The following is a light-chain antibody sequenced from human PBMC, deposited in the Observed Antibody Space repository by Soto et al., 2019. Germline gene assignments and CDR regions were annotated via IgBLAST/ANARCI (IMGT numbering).Light chain of an antibody. CDR3: QQYNNLPT. CDR2: DAS. V-gene: IGKV1-33*01. CDR1: QDIRNY. J-gene: IGKJ4*01. Sequence: DIQMTQSPSSLSASVGDRVTITCQASQDIRNYLNWFQKKPGKAPNLLIHDASSLQTGVPLRFSGRGSGTDFSFTISGLQPEDVATYYCQQYNNLPTFGGGTKVDIK.